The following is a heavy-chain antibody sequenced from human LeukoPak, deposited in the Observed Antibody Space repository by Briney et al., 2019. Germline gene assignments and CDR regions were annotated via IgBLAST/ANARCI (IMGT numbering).Heavy chain of an antibody. CDR3: ARRTYYYDSSGYYYADGMDV. D-gene: IGHD3-22*01. V-gene: IGHV5-51*01. CDR1: GYSFTNYW. J-gene: IGHJ6*01. Sequence: GESLKISCKGSGYSFTNYWIGWVRQMPGKGLEWMGIIYPGDSDTRYSPSFQGQVTISADKSISTAYLQWSSLKASDTAMYYCARRTYYYDSSGYYYADGMDVWGQGTTVTVSS. CDR2: IYPGDSDT.